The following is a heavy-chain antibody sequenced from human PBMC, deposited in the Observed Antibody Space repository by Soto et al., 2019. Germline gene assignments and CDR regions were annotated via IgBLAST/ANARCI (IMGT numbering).Heavy chain of an antibody. J-gene: IGHJ4*02. V-gene: IGHV4-61*01. D-gene: IGHD2-2*01. CDR1: GGSVSAGSYY. CDR3: ARGPDSTLFDY. Sequence: SETLSLTCTVSGGSVSAGSYYWSWIRQPPGKGLEWIGFIYYTGTTNYNPSLKSRVTISVDTSKNQFSLKLSSVTAADTAVYYCARGPDSTLFDYWGQGTLVTVSS. CDR2: IYYTGTT.